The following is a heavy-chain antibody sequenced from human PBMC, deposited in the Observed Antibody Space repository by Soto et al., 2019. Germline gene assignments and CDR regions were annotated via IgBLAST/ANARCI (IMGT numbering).Heavy chain of an antibody. D-gene: IGHD5-12*01. V-gene: IGHV3-74*01. CDR1: GLIFSSAR. Sequence: PGGSLRLSCTASGLIFSSARMHWVRQSPGKGLLWVSRITSDGSDTHYADSVKGRFTISRDNAKNMVFLQMNDLRVEDTALYYWVKEGGYSPYESLPEHWGQGALVTVSS. J-gene: IGHJ1*01. CDR2: ITSDGSDT. CDR3: VKEGGYSPYESLPEH.